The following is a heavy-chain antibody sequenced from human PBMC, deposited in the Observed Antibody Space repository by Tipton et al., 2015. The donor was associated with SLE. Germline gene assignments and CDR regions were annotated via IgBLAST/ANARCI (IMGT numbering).Heavy chain of an antibody. CDR2: ISYDGSNK. Sequence: SLRLSCAASGFTFSSYEMNWVRQAPGKGLEWVAVISYDGSNKYYADSVKGRFTISRDNAKNSLYLQMNSLRAEDTAVYYCARADGGIDYWGQGTLVTVSS. J-gene: IGHJ4*02. D-gene: IGHD2-15*01. CDR3: ARADGGIDY. CDR1: GFTFSSYE. V-gene: IGHV3-30-3*01.